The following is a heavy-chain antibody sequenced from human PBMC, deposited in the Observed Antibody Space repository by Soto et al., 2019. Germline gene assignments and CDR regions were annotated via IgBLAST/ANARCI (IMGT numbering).Heavy chain of an antibody. CDR3: ARDVSAGGSSLYFDAVDI. D-gene: IGHD6-13*01. J-gene: IGHJ3*02. CDR1: GFSFGSSW. Sequence: EVQLVESGGDLVQPGGSLRLSCAASGFSFGSSWMTWVRQAPGKGLEWVANIKKDGSKINYLDSVRGRFTVSRDNAKNSLFLDMNSLRAEDPALDYSARDVSAGGSSLYFDAVDIGGHGTRVPV. V-gene: IGHV3-7*04. CDR2: IKKDGSKI.